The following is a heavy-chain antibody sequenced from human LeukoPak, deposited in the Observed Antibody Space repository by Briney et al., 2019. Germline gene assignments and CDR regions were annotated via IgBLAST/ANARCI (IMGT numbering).Heavy chain of an antibody. D-gene: IGHD3-22*01. Sequence: KPSETLSLTCAYGGSFSGYYWSWIRRPPGKGPEWIGEINHSGSTNYNPSLKSRVTISVDTSKNQFSLKLSSVTAADTAVYYCARATYYYDSSGYRGGYYFDYWGQGTLVTVSS. CDR1: GGSFSGYY. CDR2: INHSGST. V-gene: IGHV4-34*01. CDR3: ARATYYYDSSGYRGGYYFDY. J-gene: IGHJ4*02.